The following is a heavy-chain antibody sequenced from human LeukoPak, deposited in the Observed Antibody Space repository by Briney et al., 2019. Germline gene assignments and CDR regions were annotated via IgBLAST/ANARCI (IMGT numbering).Heavy chain of an antibody. CDR2: IYTSGST. J-gene: IGHJ6*03. V-gene: IGHV4-61*02. CDR3: ARATMGNYYYYYYMDV. D-gene: IGHD3-10*01. CDR1: GGSISSGSYY. Sequence: PSETLFLTCTVSGGSISSGSYYWSWIRQPAGKGLEWIGRIYTSGSTNYNPSLKSRVTISVDTSKNQFSLKLSSVTAADTAVYYCARATMGNYYYYYYMDVWGKGTTVTVSS.